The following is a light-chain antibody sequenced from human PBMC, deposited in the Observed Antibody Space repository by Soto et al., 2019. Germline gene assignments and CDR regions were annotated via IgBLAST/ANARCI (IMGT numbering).Light chain of an antibody. CDR2: DAS. Sequence: DIQMTQSPSSLSASVGDRVTITRQASQDIRNFLNWYQQKPGKAPKLLIYDASNLEAGVPSRFSGSGSGTDFTFTISSLQPEDIATYYCQQFDILPTFGQGTNLEIK. CDR3: QQFDILPT. J-gene: IGKJ2*01. V-gene: IGKV1-33*01. CDR1: QDIRNF.